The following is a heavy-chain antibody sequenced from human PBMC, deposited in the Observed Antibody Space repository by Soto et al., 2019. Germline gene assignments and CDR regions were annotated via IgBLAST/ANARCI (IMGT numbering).Heavy chain of an antibody. J-gene: IGHJ4*02. CDR2: IKQDGSQK. CDR1: GLTFSSYW. D-gene: IGHD3-22*01. V-gene: IGHV3-7*01. CDR3: ASAYYYDSSGYSPGGY. Sequence: GWSLRLSCAASGLTFSSYWMSWVRQAPGKGLEWVANIKQDGSQKYYVDSVKGRFTISRDNAKNSLYLQMNSLRVEDTAVYYCASAYYYDSSGYSPGGYWGQGTLVTVSS.